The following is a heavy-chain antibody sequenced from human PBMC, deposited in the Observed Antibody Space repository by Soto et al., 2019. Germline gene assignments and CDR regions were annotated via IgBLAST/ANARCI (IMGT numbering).Heavy chain of an antibody. V-gene: IGHV4-39*01. D-gene: IGHD3-3*01. J-gene: IGHJ4*02. CDR3: ARNVNKQGYEYYFDS. Sequence: SETLSLTCNASGGSISSSPYAWGWIRQSPGKGLEWIGTIDYSGTIYYNPSLKSRITISVDTSKNQISLRLSSVTAADTAVYYCARNVNKQGYEYYFDSCGQVNLVTVSS. CDR2: IDYSGTI. CDR1: GGSISSSPYA.